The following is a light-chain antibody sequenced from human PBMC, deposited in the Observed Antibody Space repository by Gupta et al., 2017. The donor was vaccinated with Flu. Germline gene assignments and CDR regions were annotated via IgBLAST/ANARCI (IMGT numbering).Light chain of an antibody. CDR1: QSLANN. Sequence: GEIATLSGGASQSLANNLAWFQQRPGQAPRLLIYAASTRGTAVPARFSGSGSGTDFTLTISSLQSEDFAVYYCQQYHEWPLTFGRGTKVEIK. CDR3: QQYHEWPLT. J-gene: IGKJ1*01. CDR2: AAS. V-gene: IGKV3-15*01.